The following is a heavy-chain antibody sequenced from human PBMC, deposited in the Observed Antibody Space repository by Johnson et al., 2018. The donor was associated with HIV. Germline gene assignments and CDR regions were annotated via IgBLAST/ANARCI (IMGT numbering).Heavy chain of an antibody. V-gene: IGHV3-66*02. CDR2: IYSGGST. CDR3: AKDLALLSGSYPDAFDI. D-gene: IGHD3-10*01. Sequence: VQLLESGGGLVQPGGSPRLSCAASGFTVSSNYMSWVRQAPGKGLEWVSVIYSGGSTYYADSVKGRFTISRDNSKNTLYLQMNSLRAEDTAVYYCAKDLALLSGSYPDAFDIWGQGTMVTVSS. J-gene: IGHJ3*02. CDR1: GFTVSSNY.